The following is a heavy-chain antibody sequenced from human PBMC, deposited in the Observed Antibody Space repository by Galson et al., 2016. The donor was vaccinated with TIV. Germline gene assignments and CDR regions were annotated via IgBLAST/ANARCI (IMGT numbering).Heavy chain of an antibody. V-gene: IGHV4-39*01. Sequence: ETLSLTCTVSGGSISNSNYYWGWIRQPPGKGLEWIANIYYSGITYNDASLKSRVTISVDTSENQFSLKLNSVIAADTAVYYCARLWYGEYIDYWGQGTRVTVSS. CDR1: GGSISNSNYY. D-gene: IGHD3-10*01. CDR2: IYYSGIT. J-gene: IGHJ4*02. CDR3: ARLWYGEYIDY.